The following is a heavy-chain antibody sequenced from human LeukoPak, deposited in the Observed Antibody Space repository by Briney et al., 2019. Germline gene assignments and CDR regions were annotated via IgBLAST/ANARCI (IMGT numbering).Heavy chain of an antibody. V-gene: IGHV3-23*01. D-gene: IGHD1-26*01. J-gene: IGHJ4*02. Sequence: PGGSLRLSCAASGYTFNIYAMSWVRQAPGKGLEWVSAISGSGGSTYYADSVKGRFTISRDNSKNTLYLQMNSLRAEDTAVYYCAKDQVGSYYYFDYWGQGTLVTVSS. CDR1: GYTFNIYA. CDR2: ISGSGGST. CDR3: AKDQVGSYYYFDY.